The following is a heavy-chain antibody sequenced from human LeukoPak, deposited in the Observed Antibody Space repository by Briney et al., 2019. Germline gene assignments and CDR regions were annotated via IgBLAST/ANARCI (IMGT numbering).Heavy chain of an antibody. J-gene: IGHJ3*02. CDR1: GFTFSSYS. V-gene: IGHV3-48*01. CDR2: ISSSSSTI. CDR3: ARRDIVVVPAAAPGAFDI. Sequence: GGSQRLSCAASGFTFSSYSMNWVRRAPGKGLEWVSYISSSSSTIYYADSVKGRFTISRDNAKNSLYLQMNSLRAEDTAVYYCARRDIVVVPAAAPGAFDIWGQGTMVTVSS. D-gene: IGHD2-2*01.